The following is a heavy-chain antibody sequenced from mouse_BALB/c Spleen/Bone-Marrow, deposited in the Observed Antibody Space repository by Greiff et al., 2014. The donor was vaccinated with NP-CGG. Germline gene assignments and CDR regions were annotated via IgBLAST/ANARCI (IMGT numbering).Heavy chain of an antibody. J-gene: IGHJ3*01. CDR2: FYPGSGSI. Sequence: VKLMESGAELVKPGASVKLSCKASGYTFTEYIIHWVKQRSGQGLEWIGWFYPGSGSIKYNEKFKDKATLTADKSSSTVYMEISSLTSAASGFYFGAEDEDRPRAWLAYGGQGTLVTVSA. V-gene: IGHV1-62-2*01. D-gene: IGHD3-1*01. CDR3: AEDEDRPRAWLAY. CDR1: GYTFTEYI.